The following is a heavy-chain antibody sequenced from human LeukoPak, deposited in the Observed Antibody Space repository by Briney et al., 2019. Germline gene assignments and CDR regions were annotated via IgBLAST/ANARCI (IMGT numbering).Heavy chain of an antibody. CDR3: ARDQWLVRGNWFDP. D-gene: IGHD6-19*01. CDR2: INPNSGGT. CDR1: GYTFTGYY. J-gene: IGHJ5*02. V-gene: IGHV1-2*06. Sequence: GASVKVSCKASGYTFTGYYMHWVRQAPGQGLEWMGRINPNSGGTNYAQKFQGRVTMTRDTSISTAYMELSRLRSDDTAVYYCARDQWLVRGNWFDPWGQGTLVTVSS.